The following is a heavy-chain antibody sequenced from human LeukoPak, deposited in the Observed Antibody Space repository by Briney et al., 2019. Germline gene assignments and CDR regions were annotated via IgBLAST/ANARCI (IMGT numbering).Heavy chain of an antibody. CDR3: AREGYCSGGTCYSTMNWFDP. CDR1: GYTFTGYY. D-gene: IGHD2-15*01. V-gene: IGHV1-18*04. J-gene: IGHJ5*02. CDR2: ISAYNGNT. Sequence: ASVKVSCKASGYTFTGYYIHWVRQAPGQGLEWMGWISAYNGNTNYAQKLQGRVTLTTDTSTSTAYMELRSLRSDDTAVYYCAREGYCSGGTCYSTMNWFDPWGQGTLVTVSS.